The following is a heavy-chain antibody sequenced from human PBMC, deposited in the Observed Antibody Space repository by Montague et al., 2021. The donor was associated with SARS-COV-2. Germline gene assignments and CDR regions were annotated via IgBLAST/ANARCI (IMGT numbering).Heavy chain of an antibody. V-gene: IGHV4-39*01. CDR3: ARHPPRHYDRSGIYKLFWYFDV. CDR1: SGSISPSDTYC. D-gene: IGHD3-22*01. Sequence: SETLSLTCVVSSGSISPSDTYCCGRFRQPPVKGLEWIGSIYNSGINYDILPLKSRATISFDTSKHLFSLKLNSVTAADTAVYYCARHPPRHYDRSGIYKLFWYFDVWGRGTLVTVSS. CDR2: IYNSGIN. J-gene: IGHJ2*01.